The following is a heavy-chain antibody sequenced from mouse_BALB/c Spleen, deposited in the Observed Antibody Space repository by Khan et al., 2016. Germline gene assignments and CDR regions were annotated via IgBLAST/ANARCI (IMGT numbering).Heavy chain of an antibody. Sequence: EVELVESGGGLVQPGGSVKLSCAASGFTFSTYAMPWVRQTPDQRLEWVGTINSNGGSTNYQDNVKGRVTITRDKAKNTLYLQMSSLKSEDTAIYYFAMLHPPVGYWGQGTSLTVSS. V-gene: IGHV5-6-3*01. CDR2: INSNGGST. CDR3: AMLHPPVGY. D-gene: IGHD2-12*01. J-gene: IGHJ4*01. CDR1: GFTFSTYA.